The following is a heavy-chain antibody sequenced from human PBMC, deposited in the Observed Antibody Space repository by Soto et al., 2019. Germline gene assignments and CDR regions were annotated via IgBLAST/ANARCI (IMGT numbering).Heavy chain of an antibody. CDR2: IYYSGST. J-gene: IGHJ6*03. V-gene: IGHV4-59*08. Sequence: SETLSLTCTVSGGNISSYYWSWIRQPTGKGLEWIGYIYYSGSTNYNPSLKSRVTISVDTSKNQFSLKLSSVTAADTAVYYCARLIAAPYYYYYYMDVWGKGTTVTVSS. D-gene: IGHD6-6*01. CDR3: ARLIAAPYYYYYYMDV. CDR1: GGNISSYY.